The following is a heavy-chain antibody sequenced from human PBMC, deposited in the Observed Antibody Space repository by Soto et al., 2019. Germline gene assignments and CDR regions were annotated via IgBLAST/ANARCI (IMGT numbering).Heavy chain of an antibody. CDR2: IYYSGST. CDR3: ARDRRGGSPALDY. V-gene: IGHV4-31*03. CDR1: GGSISSGGYY. D-gene: IGHD2-15*01. J-gene: IGHJ4*02. Sequence: QVQLQESGPGLVKPSQTLSLTCTVSGGSISSGGYYWSWIRQHPGKGLEWIGYIYYSGSTYYNPSLKCRVTISVDTSKNQFSRKLSSVTAADTAVYYCARDRRGGSPALDYWGQGTLVTVSS.